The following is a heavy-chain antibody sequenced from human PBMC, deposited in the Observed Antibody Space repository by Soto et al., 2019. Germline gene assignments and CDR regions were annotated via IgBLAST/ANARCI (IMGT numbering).Heavy chain of an antibody. CDR2: IIPIFGTA. CDR3: ARGASADPYYYDSSGYPYPMDV. Sequence: SVKVSCKASGGTFSSYTISWVRQAPGQGLEWMERIIPIFGTANYAQKFQGRVTITADESTSTAYMELSSLRSEDTAVYYCARGASADPYYYDSSGYPYPMDVWGQGTTVTVSS. D-gene: IGHD3-22*01. CDR1: GGTFSSYT. J-gene: IGHJ6*02. V-gene: IGHV1-69*13.